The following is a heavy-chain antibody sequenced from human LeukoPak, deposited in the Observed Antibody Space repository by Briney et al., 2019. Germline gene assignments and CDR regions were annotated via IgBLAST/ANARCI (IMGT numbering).Heavy chain of an antibody. Sequence: QPGGSLRLSCVASGFSFSNYWMSWVRQAPGKGLEWVANIKQDGSEKYYVNSVKGRFTISRENAKNSLYLKMNSLRAEDTAVYYCARGPRYYYDSSGYSYFDYWGQGTLVTVSS. CDR1: GFSFSNYW. D-gene: IGHD3-22*01. CDR3: ARGPRYYYDSSGYSYFDY. J-gene: IGHJ4*02. V-gene: IGHV3-7*01. CDR2: IKQDGSEK.